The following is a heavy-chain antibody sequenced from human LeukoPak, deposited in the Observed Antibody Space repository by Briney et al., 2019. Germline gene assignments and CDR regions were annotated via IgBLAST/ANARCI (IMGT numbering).Heavy chain of an antibody. J-gene: IGHJ3*02. CDR2: IWYDGSHQ. D-gene: IGHD6-13*01. Sequence: GGSLRLSCAASGFPFSGSGMHWVRQAPGKGLEWVAVIWYDGSHQYYADSVKGRFTISRDNSKNTQYLQMNSLRAEDTAVYYCARYAAATGQDAFGIWGQGTMVTVSS. V-gene: IGHV3-33*01. CDR3: ARYAAATGQDAFGI. CDR1: GFPFSGSG.